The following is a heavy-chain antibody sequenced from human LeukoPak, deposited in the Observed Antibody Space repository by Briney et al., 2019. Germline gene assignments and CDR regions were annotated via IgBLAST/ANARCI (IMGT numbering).Heavy chain of an antibody. Sequence: PGESLRLSCAASGFTLSSYWMHWVRQVPGKGLVWVSCIDGDGSTTKYADSVKGRFTISRDNAKNTLYLQMNSLRAEGTAVYYCASLPENWGQGTLVTVSS. CDR3: ASLPEN. V-gene: IGHV3-74*01. CDR2: IDGDGSTT. CDR1: GFTLSSYW. J-gene: IGHJ4*02.